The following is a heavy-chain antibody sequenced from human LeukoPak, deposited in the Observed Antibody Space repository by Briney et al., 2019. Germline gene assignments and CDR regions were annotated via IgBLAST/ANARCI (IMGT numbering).Heavy chain of an antibody. J-gene: IGHJ3*02. Sequence: SETLSLTCAVSGGSISSGGYSWSWIRQPPGKGLEWIGYIYHSGSTYYNPPLKSRVTISVDRSKNQFSLKLSSVTAADTAVYYCARGRDSSGYYHAFDIWGQGTMVTVSS. CDR3: ARGRDSSGYYHAFDI. CDR1: GGSISSGGYS. V-gene: IGHV4-30-2*01. CDR2: IYHSGST. D-gene: IGHD3-22*01.